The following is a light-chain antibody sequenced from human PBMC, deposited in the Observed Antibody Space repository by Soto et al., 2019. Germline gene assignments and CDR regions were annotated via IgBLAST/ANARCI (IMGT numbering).Light chain of an antibody. Sequence: QSALTQPPSASGSPGQSVTISCTGTSIDVGGYNYVSWYQQHPGKAPKLMIYEVSKRPSGVPDRFSGSKSGNTASLTVSGLQAEDEADYYCSSYAGSNNLVVFGGGTKVTVL. CDR1: SIDVGGYNY. CDR3: SSYAGSNNLVV. J-gene: IGLJ2*01. V-gene: IGLV2-8*01. CDR2: EVS.